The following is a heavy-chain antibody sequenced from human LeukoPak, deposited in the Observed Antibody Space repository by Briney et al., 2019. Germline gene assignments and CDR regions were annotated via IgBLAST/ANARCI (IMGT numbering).Heavy chain of an antibody. CDR3: ARGEWELRWFDP. CDR2: IYYSGST. Sequence: PSETLSLTCTVSGGSISSYYWSWIRQPPGKGLEWIGHIYYSGSTNYNPSLKSRVTISVDTSKNQFSLKLSSVTAADTAVYYCARGEWELRWFDPWGQGTLVTVSS. D-gene: IGHD1-26*01. J-gene: IGHJ5*02. CDR1: GGSISSYY. V-gene: IGHV4-59*01.